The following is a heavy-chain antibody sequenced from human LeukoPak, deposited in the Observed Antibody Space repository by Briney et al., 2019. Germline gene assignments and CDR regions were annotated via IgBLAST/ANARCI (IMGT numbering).Heavy chain of an antibody. CDR2: VYITGAT. CDR1: GGSISSGSYF. CDR3: ARLFYGGNLILHY. V-gene: IGHV4-61*02. Sequence: PSQTLSLTCTVSGGSISSGSYFWSWIRQPAGKGLECIGRVYITGATNYNPSLKSRVTMSVDTSKNQFSLNLTSVTAADTAVYYCARLFYGGNLILHYWGQGTLVTVSS. D-gene: IGHD4-23*01. J-gene: IGHJ4*02.